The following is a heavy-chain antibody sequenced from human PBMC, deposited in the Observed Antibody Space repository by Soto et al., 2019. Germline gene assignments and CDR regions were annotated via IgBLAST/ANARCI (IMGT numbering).Heavy chain of an antibody. J-gene: IGHJ4*02. CDR3: ARDNRYCSSTSCHSEYGDYVEYFDY. Sequence: GGSLRLSCAASGFTFSSYAMSWVRQAPGKGLEWVSAISGSGGSIYYADSVKGRFTISRDNAKNSLYLQMNSLRAEDTAVYYCARDNRYCSSTSCHSEYGDYVEYFDYWGQGTLVTVSS. CDR2: ISGSGGSI. V-gene: IGHV3-23*01. CDR1: GFTFSSYA. D-gene: IGHD2-2*02.